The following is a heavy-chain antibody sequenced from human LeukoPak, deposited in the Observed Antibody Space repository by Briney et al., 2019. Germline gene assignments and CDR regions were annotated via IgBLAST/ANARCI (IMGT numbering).Heavy chain of an antibody. J-gene: IGHJ6*03. Sequence: SDTLPLTCTLSGRPLNSYYWRWLRRPPGRGLEWIGYIYYTGSTSYNPSLKSRVTISVDTSKSQFSLKLSSVTAADTAVYYCARGGMAAAGVYYYMDVWGKGATVTVSS. CDR3: ARGGMAAAGVYYYMDV. D-gene: IGHD6-13*01. CDR1: GRPLNSYY. V-gene: IGHV4-59*07. CDR2: IYYTGST.